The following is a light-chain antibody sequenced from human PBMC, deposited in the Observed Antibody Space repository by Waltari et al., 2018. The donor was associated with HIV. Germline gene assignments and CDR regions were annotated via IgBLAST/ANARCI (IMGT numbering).Light chain of an antibody. V-gene: IGLV3-9*01. J-gene: IGLJ2*01. CDR3: QVWDSRTVV. CDR1: NIGSKN. CDR2: RSR. Sequence: YDLSQPLSVSVDLGQTARITCGGDNIGSKNVHWYQQKPGQAPVLVIYRSRNRPSGITYRISASKAGSMVTLIISRVQIEDEADYFCQVWDSRTVVFGGGTTLTVL.